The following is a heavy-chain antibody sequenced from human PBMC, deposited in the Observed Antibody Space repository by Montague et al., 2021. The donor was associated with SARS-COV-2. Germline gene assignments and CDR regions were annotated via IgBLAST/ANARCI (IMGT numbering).Heavy chain of an antibody. CDR2: IYYNGST. Sequence: SETLSLTCTVSGGSINNDYWSWIRQRPGRGMELIGYIYYNGSTGNSPFLKSRGTISIDTAKNQFSLRLNSGTAADTAVYFCARTTYIDLASIYYYVMDVWGQGTTVTVSS. V-gene: IGHV4-59*08. D-gene: IGHD3-9*01. CDR3: ARTTYIDLASIYYYVMDV. J-gene: IGHJ6*02. CDR1: GGSINNDY.